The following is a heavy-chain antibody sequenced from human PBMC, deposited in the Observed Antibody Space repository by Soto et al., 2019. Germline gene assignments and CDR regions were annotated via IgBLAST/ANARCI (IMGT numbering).Heavy chain of an antibody. CDR1: GYTFTSYY. Sequence: ASVKVSCKASGYTFTSYYMHWVRQAPGQGLEWMGIINPSGGSTSYAQKFQGRVTMTRNTSISTAYMELSSLRSEDTAVYYCARGNRLRYFDWLLYGFDYWGQGTLVTVSS. J-gene: IGHJ4*02. CDR2: INPSGGST. D-gene: IGHD3-9*01. CDR3: ARGNRLRYFDWLLYGFDY. V-gene: IGHV1-46*01.